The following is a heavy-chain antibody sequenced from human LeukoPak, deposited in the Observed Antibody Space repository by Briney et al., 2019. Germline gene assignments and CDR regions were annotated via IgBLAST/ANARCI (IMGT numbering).Heavy chain of an antibody. CDR2: ICPGDSDT. CDR1: GYIFTNYW. CDR3: ARRLTAEV. J-gene: IGHJ4*02. D-gene: IGHD7-27*01. V-gene: IGHV5-51*01. Sequence: GESLKISCKASGYIFTNYWIGWVRQLPGGGLEWMGIICPGDSDTRYSPSLQGQVTISADNSINTAYLQWSSLKASDTAIYYCARRLTAEVWGQGTLVTVSS.